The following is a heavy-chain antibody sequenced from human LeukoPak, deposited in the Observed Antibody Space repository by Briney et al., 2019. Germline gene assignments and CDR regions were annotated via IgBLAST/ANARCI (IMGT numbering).Heavy chain of an antibody. Sequence: PGGSLRLSCAASGFTFSSYAMSWVRQAPGKGLEWVSAISGSGGCTYYADPVKGRFTISRDNSKNTLYLQMNGLRAEDAAVYYCANGGGRSAFDCWGQATLVTVSS. CDR2: ISGSGGCT. CDR1: GFTFSSYA. CDR3: ANGGGRSAFDC. J-gene: IGHJ4*02. D-gene: IGHD2-15*01. V-gene: IGHV3-23*01.